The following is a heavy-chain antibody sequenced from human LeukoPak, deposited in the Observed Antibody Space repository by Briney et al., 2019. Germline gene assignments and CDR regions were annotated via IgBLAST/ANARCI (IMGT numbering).Heavy chain of an antibody. V-gene: IGHV3-33*01. CDR3: ARDYFAGDCYVDY. D-gene: IGHD2-21*02. CDR2: LWYDGRTK. CDR1: SFTFNSHG. Sequence: GRSLRLSCAASSFTFNSHGLHWLRQAPGKGLEWVAVLWYDGRTKYYAESVKGRFTISRDNSKYTLYLQMNSLRAEDTAVYYCARDYFAGDCYVDYWSQGTLVTVSS. J-gene: IGHJ4*02.